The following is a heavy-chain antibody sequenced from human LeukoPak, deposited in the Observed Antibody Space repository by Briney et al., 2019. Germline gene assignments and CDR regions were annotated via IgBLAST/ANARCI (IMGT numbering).Heavy chain of an antibody. CDR2: ICTAGDT. Sequence: GESLRLSCAASGFTLGTYDMHWVRQGPGKGLEWVSTICTAGDTHYPGSVKGRFTIFSEDGCNSLYLLMNNLRAGDTAVYYCAKGQPETSDVFDIWGQGTVVTVSS. CDR3: AKGQPETSDVFDI. J-gene: IGHJ3*02. CDR1: GFTLGTYD. V-gene: IGHV3-13*01.